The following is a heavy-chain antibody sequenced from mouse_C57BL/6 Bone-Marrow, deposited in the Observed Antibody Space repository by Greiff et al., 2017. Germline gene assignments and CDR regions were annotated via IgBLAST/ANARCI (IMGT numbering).Heavy chain of an antibody. CDR3: ARGGLLSYYYAMDY. CDR2: INYDGSST. V-gene: IGHV5-16*01. D-gene: IGHD1-1*02. J-gene: IGHJ4*01. CDR1: GFTFSDYY. Sequence: EVKLVESEGGLVQPGSSMKLSCTASGFTFSDYYMAWVRQVPEKGLEWVANINYDGSSTYYLDSLKSRFIISRDNAKNILYLQMSSLKSEDTATYYCARGGLLSYYYAMDYWGQGTSVTVSS.